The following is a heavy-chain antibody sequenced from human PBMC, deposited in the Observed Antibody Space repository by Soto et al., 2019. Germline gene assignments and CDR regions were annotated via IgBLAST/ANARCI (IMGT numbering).Heavy chain of an antibody. CDR2: ISAYNGNT. CDR3: ARPYYYGSGSYYNAPYYYYGMDV. D-gene: IGHD3-10*01. V-gene: IGHV1-18*01. J-gene: IGHJ6*02. CDR1: GYTFTSYG. Sequence: ASVKVSCKASGYTFTSYGISWVRQAPGQGLEKMGWISAYNGNTNYAQKLQGRVTMTTDTSTSTAYMELRSLRSDDTAVYYCARPYYYGSGSYYNAPYYYYGMDVWGQGTTVTVSS.